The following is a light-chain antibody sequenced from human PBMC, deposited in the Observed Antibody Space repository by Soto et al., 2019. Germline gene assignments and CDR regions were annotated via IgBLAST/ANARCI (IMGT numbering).Light chain of an antibody. CDR3: SSYAGSNNLG. Sequence: QSALTQPPSASGSPGQSVTISCTGTSSDVGGYNYVSWYQQHPGRAPKLMIYEVSARPSGVPDRFSGSKSGNTASLTVSGLQAEDEADYYCSSYAGSNNLGFGGGTKLTVL. V-gene: IGLV2-8*01. CDR2: EVS. J-gene: IGLJ2*01. CDR1: SSDVGGYNY.